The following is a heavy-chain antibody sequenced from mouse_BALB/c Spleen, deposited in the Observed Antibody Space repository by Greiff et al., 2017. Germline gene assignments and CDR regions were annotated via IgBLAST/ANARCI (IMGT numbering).Heavy chain of an antibody. D-gene: IGHD2-3*01. CDR1: GYTFTDYA. CDR3: ARRGYYVDFDV. J-gene: IGHJ1*01. CDR2: ISTYYGNT. V-gene: IGHV1-67*01. Sequence: QVQLLQSGPELVRPGVSVKISCKGSGYTFTDYAMHWVKQSHAKSLEWIGVISTYYGNTNYNQKFTGKATMTVDKSSSTAYMELARLTSEDSAIYYCARRGYYVDFDVWGAGTTVTVSS.